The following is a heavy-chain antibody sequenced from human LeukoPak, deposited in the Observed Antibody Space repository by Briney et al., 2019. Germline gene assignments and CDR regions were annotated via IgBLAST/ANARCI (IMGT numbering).Heavy chain of an antibody. CDR3: VAPGYCSSTSCYTFDY. J-gene: IGHJ4*02. CDR2: ISYDGSNK. D-gene: IGHD2-2*02. Sequence: GRSLRLSCAASGFTFSSYAMHWVREAPGKGMEWVAVISYDGSNKYYADSVEGRFTISRDNSKNTLYLQMNSLRAEDTAVYYCVAPGYCSSTSCYTFDYWGQGTLVTVSS. V-gene: IGHV3-30*04. CDR1: GFTFSSYA.